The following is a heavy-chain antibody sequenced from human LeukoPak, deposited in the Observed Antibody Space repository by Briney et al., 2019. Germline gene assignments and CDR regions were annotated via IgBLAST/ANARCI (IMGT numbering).Heavy chain of an antibody. Sequence: GGSLRLSCATSGFIFSHHGMNWVRQAPGKGLEWVSGIRANAVTTYYADSVKGRFIISRDNSKNTVYLQMNSLSAEDAAVYYCVKDDGWVQYANWGQGTLVTVSS. CDR2: IRANAVTT. J-gene: IGHJ4*02. D-gene: IGHD5-24*01. V-gene: IGHV3-23*01. CDR3: VKDDGWVQYAN. CDR1: GFIFSHHG.